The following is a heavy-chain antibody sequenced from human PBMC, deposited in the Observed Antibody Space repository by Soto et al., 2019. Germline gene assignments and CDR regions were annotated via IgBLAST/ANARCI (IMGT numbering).Heavy chain of an antibody. CDR2: IYYSGST. J-gene: IGHJ4*02. D-gene: IGHD3-3*01. Sequence: SETLSLTCTVSGGSISSYYWSWIRQPPGKGLEWIGYIYYSGSTNYNPSLKSRVTISVDTSKNQFSLKLNSVTAADTAVYYCARLGGYYQAFDNSGQGTLVTVSS. CDR1: GGSISSYY. V-gene: IGHV4-59*08. CDR3: ARLGGYYQAFDN.